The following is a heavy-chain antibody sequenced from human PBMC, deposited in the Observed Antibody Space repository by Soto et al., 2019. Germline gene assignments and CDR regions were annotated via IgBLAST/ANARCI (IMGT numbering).Heavy chain of an antibody. CDR2: VCYTGST. J-gene: IGHJ4*02. D-gene: IGHD6-6*01. V-gene: IGHV4-59*01. CDR1: GGSMSGYY. Sequence: QVQLQESGPGLVKPSETLSLTCRVSGGSMSGYYWSWVRLAPGKGLEWIGYVCYTGSTNYKPSPQSRVSISVDTSNKHSPLSLSLVTAADTAVYFCARSIAVPSGHIDHWGQGIRVTISS. CDR3: ARSIAVPSGHIDH.